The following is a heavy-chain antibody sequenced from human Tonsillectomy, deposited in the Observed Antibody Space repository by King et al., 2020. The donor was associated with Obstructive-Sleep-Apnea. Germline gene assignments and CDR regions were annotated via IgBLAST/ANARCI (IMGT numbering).Heavy chain of an antibody. CDR3: AKAPGGNFDY. CDR2: ISYDGSNK. J-gene: IGHJ4*02. CDR1: GFTFSSYG. Sequence: VQLVESGGGVVQPGRSLRLSCAASGFTFSSYGMHWVRQAPGKGLEWVAVISYDGSNKYYADSVKGRFTISRDNSKNTLYLQMNSLRAEDTAVYYCAKAPGGNFDYWGQGTLDTVSS. D-gene: IGHD4-23*01. V-gene: IGHV3-30*18.